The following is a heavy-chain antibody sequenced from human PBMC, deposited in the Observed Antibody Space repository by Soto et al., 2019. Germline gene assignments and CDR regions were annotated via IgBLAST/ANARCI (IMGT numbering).Heavy chain of an antibody. D-gene: IGHD3-22*01. Sequence: QVQLQESGPGLVKPSETLSLTCTVSGGSISSYYWSWIRQPPGKGLEWIGYIYYSGRTNYNPSLKSRVTISVDTSKNQFSLKLSSVTAADTAVYYCARDYEDAFDIWGQGTMVTVSS. V-gene: IGHV4-59*01. CDR1: GGSISSYY. J-gene: IGHJ3*02. CDR2: IYYSGRT. CDR3: ARDYEDAFDI.